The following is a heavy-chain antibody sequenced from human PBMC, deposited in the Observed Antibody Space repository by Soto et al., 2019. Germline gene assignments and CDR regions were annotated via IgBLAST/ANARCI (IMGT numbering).Heavy chain of an antibody. CDR2: INSGNGNT. J-gene: IGHJ4*02. V-gene: IGHV1-3*01. D-gene: IGHD3-3*01. Sequence: VQLVQSGAEVKKPGASVKLSCKTSGYTFTGYVVDWVRQAPGQGLEWMGWINSGNGNTKYSEKFQGRVTITRDTSARTAYMELNSLTSEDTAVYYCARGLTIFGVVIGYWGQGTLVTVSS. CDR3: ARGLTIFGVVIGY. CDR1: GYTFTGYV.